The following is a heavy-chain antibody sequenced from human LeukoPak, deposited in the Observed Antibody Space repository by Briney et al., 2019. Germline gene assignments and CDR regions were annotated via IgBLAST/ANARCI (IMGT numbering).Heavy chain of an antibody. V-gene: IGHV3-66*02. CDR2: IYSGGST. CDR3: ARSWNARLNFDY. Sequence: GGSLRLSCAVSGVSISSHYMNWVRQAPGKGLEWVSVIYSGGSTYYADSVKGRFTISRDNSKNMLYLQMDSLRAEGTAVYYCARSWNARLNFDYWGQGTLVTVSS. J-gene: IGHJ4*02. D-gene: IGHD1-1*01. CDR1: GVSISSHY.